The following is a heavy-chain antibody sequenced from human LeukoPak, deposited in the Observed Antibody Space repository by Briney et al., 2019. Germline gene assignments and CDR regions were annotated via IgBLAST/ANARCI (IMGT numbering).Heavy chain of an antibody. CDR1: GFTFSTYA. Sequence: GGSLRLSCAASGFTFSTYAMSWVRQAPGKGLVWVLAISASGGTTYYVDFVKGRFTISRDNSKNTLYLQMSSLRVEDTAVYYCAKEPREYCSSTSCPNWIDPWGQGTLVTVSS. CDR2: ISASGGTT. CDR3: AKEPREYCSSTSCPNWIDP. D-gene: IGHD2-2*01. J-gene: IGHJ5*02. V-gene: IGHV3-23*01.